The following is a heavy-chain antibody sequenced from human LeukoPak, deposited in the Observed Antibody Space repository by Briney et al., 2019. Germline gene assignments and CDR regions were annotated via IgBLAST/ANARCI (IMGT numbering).Heavy chain of an antibody. CDR3: TRERRGSYYAFES. Sequence: GGSLRLSCAASGFSVSDYSISWIRNSPGKGPEWISYVMSGRGSTNYADSVKGRFTISRDNAKNSVALQLDGLRADDTAVYFCTRERRGSYYAFESWGQGTLVTVSS. J-gene: IGHJ4*02. V-gene: IGHV3-11*05. CDR2: VMSGRGST. CDR1: GFSVSDYS. D-gene: IGHD3-16*01.